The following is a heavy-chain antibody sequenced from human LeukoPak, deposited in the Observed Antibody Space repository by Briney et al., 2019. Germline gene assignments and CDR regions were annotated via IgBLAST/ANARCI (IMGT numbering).Heavy chain of an antibody. V-gene: IGHV3-23*01. CDR2: ISGSGGST. CDR3: ANLDSSGYYILDY. CDR1: GFTFSNYA. Sequence: GGSLRLTCAASGFTFSNYAMSWVRQAPGKGLEWVSAISGSGGSTYYADSVKGRFTISRDNSKDTLYLQMNSLRAEDTAVYYCANLDSSGYYILDYWGQGTLVTVSS. D-gene: IGHD3-22*01. J-gene: IGHJ4*02.